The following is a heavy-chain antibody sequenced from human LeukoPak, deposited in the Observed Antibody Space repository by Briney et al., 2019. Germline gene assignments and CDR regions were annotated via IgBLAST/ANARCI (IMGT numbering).Heavy chain of an antibody. Sequence: ASVKVSCKASGGTFGSYAISWVRQAPGQGREWMGGIIPIFGTANYAQKFQGRVTITTDESTSTAYMELSSLRSEDTAVYYCARVEEMATTIFDYWGQGTLVTVSS. CDR3: ARVEEMATTIFDY. D-gene: IGHD5-24*01. J-gene: IGHJ4*02. CDR1: GGTFGSYA. V-gene: IGHV1-69*05. CDR2: IIPIFGTA.